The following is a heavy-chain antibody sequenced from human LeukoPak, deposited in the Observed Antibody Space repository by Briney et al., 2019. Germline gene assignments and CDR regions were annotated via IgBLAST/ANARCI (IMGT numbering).Heavy chain of an antibody. J-gene: IGHJ4*02. Sequence: ASVKVPCKASGYTFTGYYMHWVRQAPGQGLEWMGWINPNSGGTNYAQKFQGRVTMTRDTSISTAYMELSRLRSDDTAVYYCARAADTAMAHFDYWGQGTLVTVSS. D-gene: IGHD5-18*01. CDR1: GYTFTGYY. CDR3: ARAADTAMAHFDY. V-gene: IGHV1-2*02. CDR2: INPNSGGT.